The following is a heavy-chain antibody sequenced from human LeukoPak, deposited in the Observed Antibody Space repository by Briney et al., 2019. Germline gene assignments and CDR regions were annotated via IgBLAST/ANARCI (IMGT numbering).Heavy chain of an antibody. V-gene: IGHV1-18*01. CDR3: ARDRVGGDLTGVSLY. D-gene: IGHD4-17*01. CDR1: GYPFDNFG. Sequence: ASVKVSCKASGYPFDNFGLTWVRQAPGQGLEWMGWISSYNGNTHYAQKFRGRLTLTTETSTSTAYLELRSLKSDDTAVYYCARDRVGGDLTGVSLYWGQGTLVTVSS. J-gene: IGHJ4*01. CDR2: ISSYNGNT.